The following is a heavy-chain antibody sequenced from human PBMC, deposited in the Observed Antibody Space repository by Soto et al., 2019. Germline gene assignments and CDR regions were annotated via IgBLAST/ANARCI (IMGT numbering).Heavy chain of an antibody. D-gene: IGHD1-20*01. CDR2: IYYSGST. J-gene: IGHJ5*02. V-gene: IGHV4-31*03. CDR1: GGSISSGGYY. Sequence: QVQLQESGLGLVKPSQTLSLTCTVSGGSISSGGYYWSWIRQHPGKGLEWIGYIYYSGSTYYNPSLKSRVTISVDTYKNQFSLKLSSVTAADKAVYYCARVGGINWFDPWGQGTLVTVSS. CDR3: ARVGGINWFDP.